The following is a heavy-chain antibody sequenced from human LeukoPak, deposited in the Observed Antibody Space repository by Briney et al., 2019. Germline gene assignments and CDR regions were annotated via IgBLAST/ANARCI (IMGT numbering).Heavy chain of an antibody. CDR2: MNPNSGNT. CDR1: GYTFTSYD. V-gene: IGHV1-8*01. Sequence: GASVKVSCKASGYTFTSYDINWVRPATGQGLEWMGWMNPNSGNTGYAQKFQGRVTMTRNTSISTAYMELSSLRSEDTAVYYCGIAVAGRPSDYWGQGTLVTVSS. CDR3: GIAVAGRPSDY. J-gene: IGHJ4*02. D-gene: IGHD6-19*01.